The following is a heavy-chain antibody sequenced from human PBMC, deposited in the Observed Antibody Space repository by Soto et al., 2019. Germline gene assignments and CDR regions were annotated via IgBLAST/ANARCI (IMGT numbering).Heavy chain of an antibody. CDR2: ISGSGGTT. V-gene: IGHV3-23*01. J-gene: IGHJ4*02. CDR3: AKNNMGYYLDY. CDR1: GFTFSNYA. D-gene: IGHD3-10*01. Sequence: EVQVLESGGALVQPGGSLRLSCAASGFTFSNYAMSWVRQAPGKGLEWVSSISGSGGTTYYADSVKGRLTLSRDNSKNTLYLQMNSLRVEDTVVYYCAKNNMGYYLDYWGQGTLVTVSS.